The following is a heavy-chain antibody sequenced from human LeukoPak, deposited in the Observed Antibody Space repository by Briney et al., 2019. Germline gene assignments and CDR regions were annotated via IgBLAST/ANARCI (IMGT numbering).Heavy chain of an antibody. Sequence: GGSLRLSCEASGFTFSSFAMTWVRQAPGKGLEWVSSITGSHGRTYNTDSVKGRFTISRDNSQNTLYLQMNSLRAEDTAVYYCTKDPNGDYVGAFDPWGQGTLVTVSS. CDR2: ITGSHGRT. J-gene: IGHJ5*02. V-gene: IGHV3-23*01. CDR1: GFTFSSFA. D-gene: IGHD4-17*01. CDR3: TKDPNGDYVGAFDP.